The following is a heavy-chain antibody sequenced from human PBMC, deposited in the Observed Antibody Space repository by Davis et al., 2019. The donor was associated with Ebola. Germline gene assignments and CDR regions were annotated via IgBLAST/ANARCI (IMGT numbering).Heavy chain of an antibody. Sequence: GGSLRLSCAASGFTFSSYWMSWVRQAPGKGLEWVANIKQDGSEKYYVDSVKGRFTISRDNAKNSLYLQMNSLRAEDTAVYYCARGRGTILYSSSSKNDYWGQGTLVTVSS. CDR3: ARGRGTILYSSSSKNDY. J-gene: IGHJ4*02. D-gene: IGHD6-6*01. V-gene: IGHV3-7*01. CDR1: GFTFSSYW. CDR2: IKQDGSEK.